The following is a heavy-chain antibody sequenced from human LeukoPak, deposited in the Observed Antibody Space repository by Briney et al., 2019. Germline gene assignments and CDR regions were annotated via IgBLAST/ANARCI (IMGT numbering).Heavy chain of an antibody. CDR1: GGSISSSSYY. V-gene: IGHV4-39*07. Sequence: SETLSLTCTVSGGSISSSSYYWGWIRQPPGKGLEWIGSIYYSGSTYYNPSLKSRVTISVDTSKNQFSLKLNSVTAADTAVYYCARRYCANGVCHRSGFGIWGQGTMVTVSS. J-gene: IGHJ3*02. CDR2: IYYSGST. D-gene: IGHD2-8*01. CDR3: ARRYCANGVCHRSGFGI.